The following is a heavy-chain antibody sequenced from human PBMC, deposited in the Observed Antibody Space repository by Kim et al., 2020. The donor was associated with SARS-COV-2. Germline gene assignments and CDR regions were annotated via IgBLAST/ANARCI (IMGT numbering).Heavy chain of an antibody. CDR1: GASVSSISAV. D-gene: IGHD2-8*01. CDR2: TYFRSKWYN. V-gene: IGHV6-1*01. CDR3: VRGYCKNDDCYAGPGFDT. J-gene: IGHJ5*02. Sequence: SPTLSLTCGISGASVSSISAVWAWIRQSPSRGLEWLGRTYFRSKWYNEYAESVKSRITINPDTSRNQFSLQLRSVTPEETAVYYCVRGYCKNDDCYAGPGFDTLGQGIRVTVSS.